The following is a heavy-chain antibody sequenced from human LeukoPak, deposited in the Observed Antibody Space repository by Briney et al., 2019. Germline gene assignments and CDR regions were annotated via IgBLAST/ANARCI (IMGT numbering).Heavy chain of an antibody. J-gene: IGHJ4*02. Sequence: PGGSLRLSCAASGFSFPSYAMSWVRQAPRRGLEWVSLITAGGVITHYTDSVKGRFTISRDNSKNTLYLQMNSLRAEDTAVYYCAKDRDGYNSYYFDYWGQGTLVTVSS. D-gene: IGHD5-24*01. CDR1: GFSFPSYA. CDR2: ITAGGVIT. V-gene: IGHV3-23*01. CDR3: AKDRDGYNSYYFDY.